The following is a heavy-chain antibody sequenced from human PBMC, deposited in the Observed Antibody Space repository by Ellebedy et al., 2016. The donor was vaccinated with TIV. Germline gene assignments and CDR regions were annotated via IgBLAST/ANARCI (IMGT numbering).Heavy chain of an antibody. CDR1: GYTFSSYA. V-gene: IGHV1-3*01. CDR2: INAGNGNT. J-gene: IGHJ5*02. CDR3: ARGAVAGTSGGTNWFDP. D-gene: IGHD6-19*01. Sequence: ASVKVSXXASGYTFSSYALHWVRQAPGQRLEWMGWINAGNGNTKCSQKFQGRVTIIRDTSATTAYMDLSSLTSEDTAIYYCARGAVAGTSGGTNWFDPWGQGTLVTVSS.